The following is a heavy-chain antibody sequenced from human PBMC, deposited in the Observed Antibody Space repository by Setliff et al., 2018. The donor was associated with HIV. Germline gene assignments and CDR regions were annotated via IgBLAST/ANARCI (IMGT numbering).Heavy chain of an antibody. CDR2: IYPGDSDT. D-gene: IGHD2-15*01. J-gene: IGHJ4*02. Sequence: GESLKISGKGSGYRFTNYWIGWVRQMPGKGLEWMGVIYPGDSDTRYSPSFQGQVTISADKSISTAYMQWSSLKASDTAMYYCATSPLGYCSGGSCYQYFDYWGPGTLVTVSS. CDR1: GYRFTNYW. CDR3: ATSPLGYCSGGSCYQYFDY. V-gene: IGHV5-51*01.